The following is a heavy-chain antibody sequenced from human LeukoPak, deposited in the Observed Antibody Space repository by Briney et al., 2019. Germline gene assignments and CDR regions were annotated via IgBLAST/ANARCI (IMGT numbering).Heavy chain of an antibody. V-gene: IGHV3-48*02. D-gene: IGHD3-9*01. CDR2: INHNGEAI. CDR3: ARDYDWAFDF. CDR1: GFPFSSHV. Sequence: PGRSLRLSCAASGFPFSSHVLSWVRQAPGKWLEWIAYINHNGEAIYYPDFVKGRFIISRENAKNSLFLKMNDLRDEDTAVYYCARDYDWAFDFWGQGTRVTVSS. J-gene: IGHJ4*02.